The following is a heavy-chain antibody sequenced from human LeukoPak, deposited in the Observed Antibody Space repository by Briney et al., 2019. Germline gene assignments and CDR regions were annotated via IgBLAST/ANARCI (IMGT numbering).Heavy chain of an antibody. Sequence: GGSLRLSCAASGFTFSTFAMSWVRQAPGKGLEWVSTISGGGGSTYYADSVKGRFTISRDNSKNTLYLQVNSLRAEDTAVYYCAKGGKWDVTPFDYWGQGTLVTVSS. CDR3: AKGGKWDVTPFDY. V-gene: IGHV3-23*01. CDR2: ISGGGGST. D-gene: IGHD1-26*01. J-gene: IGHJ4*02. CDR1: GFTFSTFA.